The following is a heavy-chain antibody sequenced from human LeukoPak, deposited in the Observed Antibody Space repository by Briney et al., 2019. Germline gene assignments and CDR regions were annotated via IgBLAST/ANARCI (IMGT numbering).Heavy chain of an antibody. CDR2: ISGSGGST. Sequence: GGSLRLSCAASGFTFSSCAMSWVRQAPGKGLEGVSAISGSGGSTYYADSVKGRFTISRDNSKNTLYLQVNSLRAEDTAVYYCAKDRWMDFWSGETYIDYWGQGTLVTVSS. D-gene: IGHD3-3*01. CDR3: AKDRWMDFWSGETYIDY. CDR1: GFTFSSCA. J-gene: IGHJ4*02. V-gene: IGHV3-23*01.